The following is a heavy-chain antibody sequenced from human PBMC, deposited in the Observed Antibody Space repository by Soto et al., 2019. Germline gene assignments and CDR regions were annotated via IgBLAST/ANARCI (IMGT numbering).Heavy chain of an antibody. D-gene: IGHD3-22*01. CDR1: GFTFSSYA. Sequence: GGSLRLSCAASGFTFSSYAMSWVRQAPGKGLEWVSSISSSSSYIYYADSVKGRFTISRDNAKNSLYLQMNSLRAEDTAVYYCASKGTSYYYDSSGYDHDYWGQGTLVTV. CDR3: ASKGTSYYYDSSGYDHDY. CDR2: ISSSSSYI. J-gene: IGHJ4*02. V-gene: IGHV3-21*01.